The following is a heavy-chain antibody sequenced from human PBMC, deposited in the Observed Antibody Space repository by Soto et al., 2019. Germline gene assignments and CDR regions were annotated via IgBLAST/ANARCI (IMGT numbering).Heavy chain of an antibody. CDR1: VYTFTGYN. CDR3: ASRSPRGYSYGYYYYYCMDV. V-gene: IGHV1-46*01. Sequence: SVWVEFMSAVYTFTGYNMHCVRPAPGQRRESMGIINPSGGSTSYAQKFQGRVTMTRDTSTSTVYMELSSLRSEDTAVYYCASRSPRGYSYGYYYYYCMDVWGQAITVTVSS. CDR2: INPSGGST. D-gene: IGHD5-18*01. J-gene: IGHJ6*02.